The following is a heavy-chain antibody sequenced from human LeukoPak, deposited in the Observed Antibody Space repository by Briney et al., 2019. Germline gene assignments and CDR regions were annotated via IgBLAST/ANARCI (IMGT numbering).Heavy chain of an antibody. CDR1: GFTFSSYA. V-gene: IGHV3-23*01. Sequence: GGSLRLSCAASGFTFSSYAVSWVGQAPGEGLEGVWAISGRGGSTYYADAVKGRITISRDNCKNTMSLQMYSLTAEVTAVYYCATGIFLGYCSSTSCSPGSNYYYYGMDVWGQGTTVTVSS. D-gene: IGHD2-2*01. CDR2: ISGRGGST. CDR3: ATGIFLGYCSSTSCSPGSNYYYYGMDV. J-gene: IGHJ6*02.